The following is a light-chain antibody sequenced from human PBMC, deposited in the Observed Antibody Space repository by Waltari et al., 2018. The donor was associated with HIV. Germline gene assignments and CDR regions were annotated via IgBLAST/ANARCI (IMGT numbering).Light chain of an antibody. CDR3: SSYTSSSTPYV. CDR1: RSYVRGYNY. J-gene: IGLJ1*01. Sequence: QSVLPQPASVSGSPRQSITISRTGPRSYVRGYNYVSWYQQHPGKAPKLRIYDVSNRPSGLSDRFSGSKSGNTASLTISGLQAEDEADYYCSSYTSSSTPYVFGTGTKVTVL. V-gene: IGLV2-14*03. CDR2: DVS.